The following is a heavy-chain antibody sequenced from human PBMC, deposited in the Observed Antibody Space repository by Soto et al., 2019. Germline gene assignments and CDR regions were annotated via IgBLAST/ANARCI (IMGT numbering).Heavy chain of an antibody. CDR1: GYTFTNNY. CDR2: INPSGGNT. CDR3: ASVQVGIVGATTSVRMYV. V-gene: IGHV1-46*01. J-gene: IGHJ6*02. D-gene: IGHD1-26*01. Sequence: GASVKVSCKASGYTFTNNYVVWVRQAPGQGLEWMGIINPSGGNTIYAQKFQDRVTMTSDTSTSTIYIELSSLRSEDTAVFYCASVQVGIVGATTSVRMYVWGQGTTVTVSS.